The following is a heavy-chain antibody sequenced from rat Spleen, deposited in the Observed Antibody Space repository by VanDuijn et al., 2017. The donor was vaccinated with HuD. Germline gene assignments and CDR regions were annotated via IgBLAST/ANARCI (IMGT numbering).Heavy chain of an antibody. V-gene: IGHV5-46*01. D-gene: IGHD1-12*02. Sequence: EVQLVESGGGLVQPGRSMKLSCAASGFTFSSFPMAWVRQAPTKGLEWVATISTSGGSTYYGDSVKGRFTISRDNAKSTLYLQMNSLRSEDTATYYCARRAYDGSYYYLYFDFWGPGTMVTVSS. CDR1: GFTFSSFP. J-gene: IGHJ1*01. CDR3: ARRAYDGSYYYLYFDF. CDR2: ISTSGGST.